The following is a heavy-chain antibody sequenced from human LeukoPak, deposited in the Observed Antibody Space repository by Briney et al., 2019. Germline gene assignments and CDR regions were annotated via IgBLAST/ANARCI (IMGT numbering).Heavy chain of an antibody. CDR2: IYYSGST. CDR3: ARSTGIVGATEFDY. D-gene: IGHD1-26*01. J-gene: IGHJ4*02. CDR1: GGSFSGYY. Sequence: SETLSLTCAVYGGSFSGYYWSWIRQPPGKGLEWIGYIYYSGSTNYNPSLKSRVTISVDTSKNQFSLKLSSVTAADTAVYYCARSTGIVGATEFDYWGQGTLVTVSS. V-gene: IGHV4-59*08.